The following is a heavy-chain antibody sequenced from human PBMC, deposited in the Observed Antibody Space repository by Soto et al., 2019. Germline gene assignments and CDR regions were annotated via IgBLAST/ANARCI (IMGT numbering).Heavy chain of an antibody. Sequence: SETLSLTCTVSGGSISSYYWSWIRQPPGKGLEWIGDISYSGSTNYNPSLKSRVTISLDTSKSQFSLKLTSVTAADTAVYYCARALFSGSPSPGSWYYFDSWGQGTMVTVSS. J-gene: IGHJ4*02. D-gene: IGHD1-26*01. CDR3: ARALFSGSPSPGSWYYFDS. V-gene: IGHV4-59*01. CDR2: ISYSGST. CDR1: GGSISSYY.